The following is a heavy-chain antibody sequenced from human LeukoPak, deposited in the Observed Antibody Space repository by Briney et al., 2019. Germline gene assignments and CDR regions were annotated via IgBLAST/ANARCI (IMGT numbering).Heavy chain of an antibody. D-gene: IGHD5-12*01. CDR1: GGSISSSSYY. Sequence: PSETLSLTCTVSGGSISSSSYYWGWIRQPPGRGLEWIGSIYYSGSTYYNPSLKSRVTISVDTSKNQFSLKLSSVTAADTAVYYCARADGHDPVDYWGQGTLVTVSS. CDR2: IYYSGST. CDR3: ARADGHDPVDY. J-gene: IGHJ4*02. V-gene: IGHV4-39*07.